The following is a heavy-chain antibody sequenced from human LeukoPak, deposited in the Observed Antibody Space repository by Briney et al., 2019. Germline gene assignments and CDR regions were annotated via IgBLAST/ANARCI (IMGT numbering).Heavy chain of an antibody. CDR1: GGSISSSNW. D-gene: IGHD1-26*01. CDR3: ASGSGSYYPFDY. V-gene: IGHV4-4*02. CDR2: IYHSGST. Sequence: SETLSLTCAVSGGSISSSNWWSWVRQSPGRGLEWIGEIYHSGSTNYNPSLKSRVTISVDKSKNQFSLKLTSVTAADTAVYYCASGSGSYYPFDYWARESWSPSPQ. J-gene: IGHJ4*02.